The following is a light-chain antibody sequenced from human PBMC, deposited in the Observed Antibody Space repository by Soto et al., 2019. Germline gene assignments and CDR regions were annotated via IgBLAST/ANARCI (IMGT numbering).Light chain of an antibody. CDR2: GAS. V-gene: IGKV3-15*01. Sequence: DIVMTQSPATLSMSPGERAPLSCRASQHINNNLAWNQQKPGQAPRLLIYGASTRATGIPDRFSGSGSGTEFTLTISSLQSEDFAVYYCQQYDKWPWTFGQGTKVEIK. J-gene: IGKJ1*01. CDR3: QQYDKWPWT. CDR1: QHINNN.